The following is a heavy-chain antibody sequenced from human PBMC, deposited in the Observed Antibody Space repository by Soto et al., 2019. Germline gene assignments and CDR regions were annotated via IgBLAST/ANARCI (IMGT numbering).Heavy chain of an antibody. D-gene: IGHD4-17*01. Sequence: QVQLVESGGGEVQTGRSLTISCAASGFTFSTYGMHWVRQTPGKGLECVAVISYDGTNKFYSDSMKGRFTISRDNFKNTRTLQMNSLRADDPAGYCCAKDLQSDGDYDYYCYVREVWLIWTRVTVSS. CDR2: ISYDGTNK. V-gene: IGHV3-30*18. CDR3: AKDLQSDGDYDYYCYVREV. CDR1: GFTFSTYG. J-gene: IGHJ6*04.